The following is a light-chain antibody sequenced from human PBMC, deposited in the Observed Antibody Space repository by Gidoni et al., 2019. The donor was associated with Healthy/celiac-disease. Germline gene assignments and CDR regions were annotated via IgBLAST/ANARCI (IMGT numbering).Light chain of an antibody. CDR3: KQYNSYSPMYT. Sequence: DIQMTQSPSTLSASVGDRVTITCRASQSISSWLAWYQQKPGKAPKLLIYKASSLESGVPSRFSGSGSGKEFTLTISSLQPDDFATYYCKQYNSYSPMYTFGQGTKLEIK. J-gene: IGKJ2*01. CDR2: KAS. CDR1: QSISSW. V-gene: IGKV1-5*03.